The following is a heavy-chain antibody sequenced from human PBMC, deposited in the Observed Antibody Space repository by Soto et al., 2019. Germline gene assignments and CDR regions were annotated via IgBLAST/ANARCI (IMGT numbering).Heavy chain of an antibody. V-gene: IGHV4-39*01. CDR3: ARPGYSSSWYWFDP. Sequence: SETLSLTCAVSGDSFRSSDYYWGWIRRPPNKGLEWIGSMHYSGSTFYNPSLKSRVTISVDTSKNQFSLMLTSVTAADTAVYYCARPGYSSSWYWFDPWGQGTLVTVSS. CDR2: MHYSGST. D-gene: IGHD6-13*01. J-gene: IGHJ5*02. CDR1: GDSFRSSDYY.